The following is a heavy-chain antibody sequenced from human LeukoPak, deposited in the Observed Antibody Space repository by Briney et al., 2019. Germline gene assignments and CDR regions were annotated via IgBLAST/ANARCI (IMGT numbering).Heavy chain of an antibody. Sequence: GGSLRLSCAASGFTFSSYEMNWVRQAPGQGLEWVSYISSSGSTIYYADSVKGRFTISRDNAKNSLYLQMNSLRAEDTAVYYCARALTGDYYYYHYMDVWGKGTTVTVSS. V-gene: IGHV3-48*03. J-gene: IGHJ6*03. CDR1: GFTFSSYE. CDR2: ISSSGSTI. D-gene: IGHD3-10*01. CDR3: ARALTGDYYYYHYMDV.